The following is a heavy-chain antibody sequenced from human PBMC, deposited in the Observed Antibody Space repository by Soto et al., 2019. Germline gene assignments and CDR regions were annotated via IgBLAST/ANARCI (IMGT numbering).Heavy chain of an antibody. CDR3: AKARAPYGDYEFVYYYYGMDV. Sequence: EVQLLESGGGLVQPGGSLRLSCAASGFTFSSYAMSWVRQAPGKGLEWVSAISGSGGSTYYADSVKGRFTISRDNSQNTLYLHMNSLRAEDTAVYYCAKARAPYGDYEFVYYYYGMDVWGQGTTVTVSS. CDR1: GFTFSSYA. J-gene: IGHJ6*02. CDR2: ISGSGGST. D-gene: IGHD4-17*01. V-gene: IGHV3-23*01.